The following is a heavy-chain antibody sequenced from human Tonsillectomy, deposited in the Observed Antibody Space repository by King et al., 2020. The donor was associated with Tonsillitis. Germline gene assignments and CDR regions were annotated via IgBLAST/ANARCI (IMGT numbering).Heavy chain of an antibody. Sequence: VQLVESGAEVKKPGASVKVSCKASGYIFTGYCMHWLRQAPGQGLEWMGWINPNSGGTNYAQKFQGRVTMTRDTSISTAYMELSRLRSDDTALYYCAREFIAVAGGWFDPWGQGTLVTVSS. V-gene: IGHV1-2*02. CDR1: GYIFTGYC. J-gene: IGHJ5*02. D-gene: IGHD6-19*01. CDR3: AREFIAVAGGWFDP. CDR2: INPNSGGT.